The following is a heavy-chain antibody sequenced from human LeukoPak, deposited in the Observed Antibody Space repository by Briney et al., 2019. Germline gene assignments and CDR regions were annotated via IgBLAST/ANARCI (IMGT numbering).Heavy chain of an antibody. J-gene: IGHJ4*02. CDR1: GFSFSSFA. CDR2: IYGGGANT. Sequence: GGSLRLSCVGSGFSFSSFAMTWVRQAPGKGLEWVSTIYGGGANTFYADSVKGRFTISRDDSKNMQFLEMDSLRPEDTAVYFCAKGITVAAGIYFDSWGQGTLVTVSA. V-gene: IGHV3-23*01. CDR3: AKGITVAAGIYFDS. D-gene: IGHD6-19*01.